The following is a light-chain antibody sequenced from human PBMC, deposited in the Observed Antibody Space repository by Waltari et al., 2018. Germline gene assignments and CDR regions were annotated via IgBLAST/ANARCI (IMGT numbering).Light chain of an antibody. CDR2: DVT. Sequence: WYQQQPGKAPKLMIYDVTKRPSGVSNRFSGSKSGNTASLTISGLQAEDEADYYCSSYTSSSTWVFGGGTKLTV. V-gene: IGLV2-14*04. J-gene: IGLJ3*02. CDR3: SSYTSSSTWV.